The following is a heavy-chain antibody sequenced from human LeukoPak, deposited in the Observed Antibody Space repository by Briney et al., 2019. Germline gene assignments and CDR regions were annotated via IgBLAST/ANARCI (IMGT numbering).Heavy chain of an antibody. CDR2: IYYSGST. V-gene: IGHV4-59*08. D-gene: IGHD4-11*01. Sequence: SETLSLTCTVSGGSISSYYWSWIRQPPGKGLEWIGHIYYSGSTNYNPSLKSRVTISVDTSKNQFSLKLSSVTAADTAVYYCARQTPLQIGMDVWGQGTTVTVSS. J-gene: IGHJ6*02. CDR1: GGSISSYY. CDR3: ARQTPLQIGMDV.